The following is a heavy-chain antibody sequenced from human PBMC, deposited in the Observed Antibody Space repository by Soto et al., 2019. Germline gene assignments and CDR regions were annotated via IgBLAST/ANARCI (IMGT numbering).Heavy chain of an antibody. V-gene: IGHV3-23*01. CDR3: AKVTKRAAAGRYEYYKYGMDV. D-gene: IGHD6-13*01. CDR1: GFAFSTYT. Sequence: GGSLRLSCAAAGFAFSTYTMTWVRQAPGKGLEWVSVISGSGGSSYYAASVKGRFTISRDNSKNTLFLQMNGLRAEDTAVYYCAKVTKRAAAGRYEYYKYGMDVWGQGTTVTVSS. CDR2: ISGSGGSS. J-gene: IGHJ6*02.